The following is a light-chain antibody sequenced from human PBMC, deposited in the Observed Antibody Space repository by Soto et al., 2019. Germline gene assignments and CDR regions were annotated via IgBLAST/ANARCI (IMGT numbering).Light chain of an antibody. J-gene: IGLJ1*01. CDR3: CSYAGSSTPNV. Sequence: QSVLTQPASVSGSPGQSITISCTGTSSDVGSYNLVSWYQQHPGKAPKLMIYEGSKRPSGVSNRFSGSKSGNTASLTISGLQADDEADYYCCSYAGSSTPNVFGTGTKATVL. CDR2: EGS. V-gene: IGLV2-23*01. CDR1: SSDVGSYNL.